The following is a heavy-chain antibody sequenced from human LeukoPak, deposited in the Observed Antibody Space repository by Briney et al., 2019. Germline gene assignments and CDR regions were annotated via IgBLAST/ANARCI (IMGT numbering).Heavy chain of an antibody. J-gene: IGHJ5*02. Sequence: GGSLRLSCAASGFTFSDYYMSWIRQAPGKGLEWVSYISSSGSTIYYADSVKGRFTISRDNAKNSLYLQMNSLRAEDTAVYYCTRDRYCSGGSCYSPPNWFDPWGQGTLVTVSS. CDR2: ISSSGSTI. V-gene: IGHV3-11*04. CDR1: GFTFSDYY. D-gene: IGHD2-15*01. CDR3: TRDRYCSGGSCYSPPNWFDP.